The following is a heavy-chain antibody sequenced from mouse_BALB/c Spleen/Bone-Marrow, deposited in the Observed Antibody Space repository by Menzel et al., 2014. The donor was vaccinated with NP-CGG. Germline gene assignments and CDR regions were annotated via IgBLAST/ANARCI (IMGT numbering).Heavy chain of an antibody. Sequence: VQLKESGPELVKPGASVKISCKASGYSFTGYFMNWVMQSHGKSLEWIGRINPYNGDTFYNQKFKGKATLTVDKSSSTAHMELRSLASEDSAVYYCARGELLRGWYFDVWGAGTTVTVSS. CDR3: ARGELLRGWYFDV. CDR1: GYSFTGYF. D-gene: IGHD1-1*01. CDR2: INPYNGDT. V-gene: IGHV1-20*02. J-gene: IGHJ1*01.